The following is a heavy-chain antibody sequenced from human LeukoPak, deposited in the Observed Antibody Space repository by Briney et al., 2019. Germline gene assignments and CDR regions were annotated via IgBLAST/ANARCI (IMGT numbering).Heavy chain of an antibody. D-gene: IGHD4-11*01. V-gene: IGHV3-9*01. CDR2: ISWNSGSI. J-gene: IGHJ5*02. CDR1: GFTFDDYA. Sequence: GGSLRLSCAASGFTFDDYAMHWVRQAPGKGLEWVSGISWNSGSIGYADSVKGRFTISRDNAKNSLYLQMNSLRAEDTALYYCAKGPPARDDYYHWGQGTLVTVSS. CDR3: AKGPPARDDYYH.